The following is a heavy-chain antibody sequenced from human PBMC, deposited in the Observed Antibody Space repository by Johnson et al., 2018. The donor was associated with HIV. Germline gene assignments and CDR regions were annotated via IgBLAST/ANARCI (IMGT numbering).Heavy chain of an antibody. J-gene: IGHJ3*02. V-gene: IGHV3-11*04. CDR2: ISSSGGTI. CDR1: GFTVSSNY. Sequence: QMLLVESGGGLIQPGGSLRLSCAASGFTVSSNYMSWVRQAPGKGLEWVSYISSSGGTIYYADSVKGRFSIARDNAKNSLYLQMNSLGAEDTAVYYCARDRGYWDAFDIWGQGTMVTVSS. CDR3: ARDRGYWDAFDI. D-gene: IGHD3-22*01.